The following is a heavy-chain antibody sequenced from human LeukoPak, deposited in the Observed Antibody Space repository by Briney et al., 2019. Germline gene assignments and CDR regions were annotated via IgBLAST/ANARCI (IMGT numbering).Heavy chain of an antibody. CDR2: INPNSGGT. D-gene: IGHD2-15*01. CDR1: GYTFTGYY. Sequence: ASVKVSCKASGYTFTGYYMHWVRQAPGQGLEWMGWINPNSGGTNYAQKFQGRVTMTRDTSISTAYMELSRLRSDDTAVYYCARESGTYCSGGSCCVDYWGQGTLVIVSS. V-gene: IGHV1-2*02. CDR3: ARESGTYCSGGSCCVDY. J-gene: IGHJ4*02.